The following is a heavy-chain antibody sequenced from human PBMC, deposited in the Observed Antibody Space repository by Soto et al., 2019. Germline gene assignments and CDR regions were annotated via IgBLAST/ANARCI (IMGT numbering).Heavy chain of an antibody. J-gene: IGHJ4*02. D-gene: IGHD2-2*01. CDR1: GGSISSGGYS. Sequence: TSETLSLTCAVSGGSISSGGYSWSWIRQPPGKGLEWIGCIYHSGSTYYNPSLKSRVTISLDTSKNQLSLNLRSLTAADTAVYYCARHVRPLVVPAAMFVDYWGQGNPVTVSS. V-gene: IGHV4-30-2*03. CDR3: ARHVRPLVVPAAMFVDY. CDR2: IYHSGST.